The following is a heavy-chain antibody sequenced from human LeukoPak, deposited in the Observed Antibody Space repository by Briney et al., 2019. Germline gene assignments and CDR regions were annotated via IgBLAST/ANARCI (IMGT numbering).Heavy chain of an antibody. CDR3: ARDLTGDPPTDAFDI. CDR2: MYDSGST. CDR1: GGSINNYY. V-gene: IGHV4-59*12. J-gene: IGHJ3*02. Sequence: SETLSLTCTVSGGSINNYYWNWIRQPPGKGLEWIGYMYDSGSTKYNPSLKSRVTISVDTSKNQFSLKLSSVTAADTAVYYCARDLTGDPPTDAFDIWGQGTMVTVSS. D-gene: IGHD7-27*01.